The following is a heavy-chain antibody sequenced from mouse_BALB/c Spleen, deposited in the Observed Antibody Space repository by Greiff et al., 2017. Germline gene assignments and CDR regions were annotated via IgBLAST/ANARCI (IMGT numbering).Heavy chain of an antibody. D-gene: IGHD4-1*01. CDR1: GYSITSDYA. V-gene: IGHV3-2*02. Sequence: EVKLMGSGPGLVKPSQSLSLTCTVTGYSITSDYAWNWIRQFPGNKLEWMGYISYSGSTSYNPSLKSRISITRDTSKNQFFLQLNSVTTEDTATYYCARYPGTRAYWGQGTLVTVSA. CDR3: ARYPGTRAY. CDR2: ISYSGST. J-gene: IGHJ3*01.